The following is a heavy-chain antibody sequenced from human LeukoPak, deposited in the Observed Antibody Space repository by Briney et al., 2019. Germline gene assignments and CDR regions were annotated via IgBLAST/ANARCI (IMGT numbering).Heavy chain of an antibody. D-gene: IGHD5-12*01. J-gene: IGHJ5*02. CDR2: ISSSSSYI. V-gene: IGHV3-21*01. CDR3: ASDIVATTESSPHNWFDL. CDR1: GFTFSSYS. Sequence: GGSLRLSCAASGFTFSSYSMNWVRQAPGKGLEWVSSISSSSSYIYYADSVKGRFSISRDNAKNSLYLQMNSLRAEDTAVYYCASDIVATTESSPHNWFDLWGQGTLVTVSS.